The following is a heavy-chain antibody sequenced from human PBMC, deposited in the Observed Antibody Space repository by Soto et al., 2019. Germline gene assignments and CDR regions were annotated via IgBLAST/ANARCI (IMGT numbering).Heavy chain of an antibody. CDR1: GGSISSGGYS. D-gene: IGHD3-3*01. V-gene: IGHV4-30-2*01. CDR2: IYHSGST. Sequence: SETLSLTCAVSGGSISSGGYSWSWIRQPPGKGLEWIGYIYHSGSTYCNPSLRSRVTISVDRSKNQFSLKLSSVTAADTAVYYCARDAYYDFWSDLRYYYGMDVWGQGTTVTVS. CDR3: ARDAYYDFWSDLRYYYGMDV. J-gene: IGHJ6*02.